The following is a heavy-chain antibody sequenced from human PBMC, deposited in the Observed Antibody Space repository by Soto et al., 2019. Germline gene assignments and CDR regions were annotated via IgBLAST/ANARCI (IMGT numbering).Heavy chain of an antibody. Sequence: QVQLVQSGAEVKKPGASVKVSCKASGYTFTSYAMHWVRQAPGQRLEWMGWINAGNGNTKYSQKFQGRVTITRDTSASTAYIELSSLRSEDTAVYYCARALGGSGSYSDYWGQGTLVTVSS. CDR3: ARALGGSGSYSDY. J-gene: IGHJ4*02. D-gene: IGHD3-10*01. CDR1: GYTFTSYA. V-gene: IGHV1-3*01. CDR2: INAGNGNT.